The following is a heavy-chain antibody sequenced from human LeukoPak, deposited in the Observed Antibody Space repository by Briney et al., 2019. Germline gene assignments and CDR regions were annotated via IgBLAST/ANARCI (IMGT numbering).Heavy chain of an antibody. CDR1: GYSISSGYY. V-gene: IGHV4-38-2*02. Sequence: SETLSLTCTVSGYSISSGYYWGWIRQPPGKGLEWIGSVYHSGSTYYNPSLKSRVTISLDTSKNQFSLKLSSVTAADTAVYYCARHIEMATIADAFDIWGQGTMVTVSS. CDR3: ARHIEMATIADAFDI. J-gene: IGHJ3*02. D-gene: IGHD5-24*01. CDR2: VYHSGST.